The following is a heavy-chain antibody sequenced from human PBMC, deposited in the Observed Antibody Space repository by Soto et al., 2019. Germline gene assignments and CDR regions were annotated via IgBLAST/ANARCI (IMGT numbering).Heavy chain of an antibody. Sequence: SGPTLVNPTQTLTLTCTFSGFSLSTSRVGVGWIRQPPGKALEWLALIYWDDDKRYSPSLKSRLTSTKDTSKNQVVLTMTNMDPVDTATYYCAHRPVSGWYVAGYFDYWGQGTLVTVSS. CDR2: IYWDDDK. D-gene: IGHD6-19*01. CDR3: AHRPVSGWYVAGYFDY. V-gene: IGHV2-5*02. CDR1: GFSLSTSRVG. J-gene: IGHJ4*02.